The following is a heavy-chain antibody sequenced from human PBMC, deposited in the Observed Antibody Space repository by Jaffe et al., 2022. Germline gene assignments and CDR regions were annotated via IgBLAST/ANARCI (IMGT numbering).Heavy chain of an antibody. Sequence: EVQLVESGGGLVKPGGSLRLSCAASGFTFSSYSMNWVRQAPGKGLEWVSSISSSSSYIYYADSVKGRFTISRDNAKNSLYLQMNSLRAEDTAVYYCARGTDDFWSGYYTGNQAFDIWGQGTMVTVSS. V-gene: IGHV3-21*01. D-gene: IGHD3-3*01. CDR3: ARGTDDFWSGYYTGNQAFDI. J-gene: IGHJ3*02. CDR2: ISSSSSYI. CDR1: GFTFSSYS.